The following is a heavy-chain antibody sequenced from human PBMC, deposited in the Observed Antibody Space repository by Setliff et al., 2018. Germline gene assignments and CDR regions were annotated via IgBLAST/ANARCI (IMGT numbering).Heavy chain of an antibody. CDR2: ISAYNGNT. Sequence: RASVKVSCKASGYTFTGYYIHWVRQAPGQGLEWMGWISAYNGNTNYAQKLQGRVTMTTDTSTSTAYMELRSLRSDDTAVYYCASTDHYDMASVSAFDIWGQGTMVTVSS. V-gene: IGHV1-18*04. D-gene: IGHD3-9*01. J-gene: IGHJ3*02. CDR3: ASTDHYDMASVSAFDI. CDR1: GYTFTGYY.